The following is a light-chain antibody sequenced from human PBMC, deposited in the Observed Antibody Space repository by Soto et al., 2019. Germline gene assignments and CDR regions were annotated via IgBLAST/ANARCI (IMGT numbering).Light chain of an antibody. V-gene: IGKV3-20*01. CDR3: HQYGSSPWT. CDR1: QSVYRNF. J-gene: IGKJ1*01. CDR2: GAS. Sequence: EIVLTQSPGTLSLSPGERATLSCRASQSVYRNFIAWFQQKPGQAPRLLIYGASSRATGVPDRFSGSGSGTDFTLTISRLEPEDFAVYHCHQYGSSPWTFGQGTKVEIK.